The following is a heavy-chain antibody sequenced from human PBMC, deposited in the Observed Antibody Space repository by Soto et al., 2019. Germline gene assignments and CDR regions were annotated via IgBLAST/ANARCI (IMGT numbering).Heavy chain of an antibody. V-gene: IGHV1-69*08. CDR2: VIPVLTTT. CDR3: ARRRYCGYDCYHKHYYGMDV. CDR1: GDTFSSYI. D-gene: IGHD2-21*02. Sequence: QVQLVQSGAEVKKPGSSVRVSCRSSGDTFSSYIVNWLRLAPGRGLEWMGRVIPVLTTTDYAQNFRGRVTIREGRSTNTVYLDLSSLRSDDTAVYYCARRRYCGYDCYHKHYYGMDVWGQGSLVTVAS. J-gene: IGHJ6*02.